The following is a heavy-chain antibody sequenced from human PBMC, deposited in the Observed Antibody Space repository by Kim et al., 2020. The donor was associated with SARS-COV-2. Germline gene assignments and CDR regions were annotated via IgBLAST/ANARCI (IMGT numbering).Heavy chain of an antibody. Sequence: SETLSLTCAVYGGSFSGYYWSWIRQPPGKGLEWIGEINHSGSTNYNPSLKSRVTISVDTSKNQFSLKLSSVTAADTAVYYCARGPPIPEPAASTPIDYWGQGTLVTVSS. CDR2: INHSGST. D-gene: IGHD2-2*01. CDR3: ARGPPIPEPAASTPIDY. J-gene: IGHJ4*02. CDR1: GGSFSGYY. V-gene: IGHV4-34*01.